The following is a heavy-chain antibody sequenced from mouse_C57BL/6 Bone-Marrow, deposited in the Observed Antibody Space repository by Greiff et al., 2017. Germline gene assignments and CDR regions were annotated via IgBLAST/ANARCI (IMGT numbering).Heavy chain of an antibody. V-gene: IGHV5-17*01. D-gene: IGHD1-1*01. J-gene: IGHJ1*03. CDR3: ARQEYYGSSCYWYFDV. CDR2: LSSGSSSI. Sequence: EVQGVESGGGLVMPGGSLKLSCAASGFTFSDYGMHWVRQAPEQGLEWVAYLSSGSSSIYYADTVKGRFTISRDNAKNTLFLQMTSLRSEDTAMYYCARQEYYGSSCYWYFDVWGTGTTVTVAS. CDR1: GFTFSDYG.